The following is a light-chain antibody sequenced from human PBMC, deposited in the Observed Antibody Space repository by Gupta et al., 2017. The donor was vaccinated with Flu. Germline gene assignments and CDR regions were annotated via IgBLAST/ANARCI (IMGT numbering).Light chain of an antibody. CDR2: EVN. CDR3: SSFTRIHTMRV. J-gene: IGLJ1*01. V-gene: IGLV2-14*01. Sequence: QSGLTQPASVSGSPGQSITISCTGTSSDVGNYNYVSWYQHHPGKAPKLLIYEVNNRPSGVSDRFSGSKFGNTASLTISSLHPEDEADYYCSSFTRIHTMRVFGTGTKVTVL. CDR1: SSDVGNYNY.